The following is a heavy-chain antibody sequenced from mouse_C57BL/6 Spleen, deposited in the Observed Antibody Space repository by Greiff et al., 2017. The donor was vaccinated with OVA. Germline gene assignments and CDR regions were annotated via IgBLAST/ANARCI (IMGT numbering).Heavy chain of an antibody. V-gene: IGHV5-9*01. J-gene: IGHJ1*03. CDR2: ISGGGGNT. Sequence: EVMLVESGGGLVKPGGSLKLSCAASGFPFSSYTMSLVRQTPEKRLEWVATISGGGGNTYYPDSVKGRFTISRDNAKNTLYLQMSSLRSEDTALYYCARDYGYGYFDVWGTGTTVTVSS. CDR1: GFPFSSYT. D-gene: IGHD1-1*02. CDR3: ARDYGYGYFDV.